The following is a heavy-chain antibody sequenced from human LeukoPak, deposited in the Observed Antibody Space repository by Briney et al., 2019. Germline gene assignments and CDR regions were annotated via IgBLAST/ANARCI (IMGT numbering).Heavy chain of an antibody. D-gene: IGHD3-3*01. CDR2: INPNSGGT. CDR1: GYTFTGYY. V-gene: IGHV1-2*04. Sequence: ASVKVSCKASGYTFTGYYMHWVRQAPGQGLEWMGWINPNSGGTNYAQKFQGWVTMARDTSISTVYMELSRLRSDDTAVYYCARESGTIFGQIGYYGMDVWGQGTTVTVSS. CDR3: ARESGTIFGQIGYYGMDV. J-gene: IGHJ6*02.